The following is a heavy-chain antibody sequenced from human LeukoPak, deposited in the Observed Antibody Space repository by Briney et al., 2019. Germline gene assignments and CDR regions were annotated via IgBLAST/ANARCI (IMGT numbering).Heavy chain of an antibody. CDR1: GGSISIGDFY. Sequence: SETLSLTCTVSGGSISIGDFYWSWIRQPPGKGLEWIGYIYHTGSTYYNPSLKSRVTISVDTSKNQFSLKLSSVTAADTAVYYCARGDYGGNFDYWGQGTLVTVSS. CDR2: IYHTGST. D-gene: IGHD4-23*01. CDR3: ARGDYGGNFDY. V-gene: IGHV4-30-2*05. J-gene: IGHJ4*02.